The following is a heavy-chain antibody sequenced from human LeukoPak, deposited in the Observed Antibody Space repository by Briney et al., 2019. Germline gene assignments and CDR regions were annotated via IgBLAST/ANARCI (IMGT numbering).Heavy chain of an antibody. J-gene: IGHJ4*02. Sequence: PSGTLSLTCDVSGGSITQTNYWTWVRQPPGKGLEWIGDSSSEGGTNYNPSLLRLVAISVDTSANHFSLQMTSVTAADTAVYYCAREGGSYRPLDYSGQGTLATLPS. CDR2: SSSEGGT. V-gene: IGHV4-4*02. CDR3: AREGGSYRPLDY. CDR1: GGSITQTNY. D-gene: IGHD3-16*02.